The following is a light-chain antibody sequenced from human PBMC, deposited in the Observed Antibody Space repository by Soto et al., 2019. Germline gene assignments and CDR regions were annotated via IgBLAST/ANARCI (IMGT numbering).Light chain of an antibody. Sequence: DILMTQSPSSLSASVGDRVTITCRTSQTIDSFLNWYQHHPGKAPRLLISTASSLQSGVTSRFSGSGFGTEFTLTINGLQPEDSATYYCQQSYNTPRTFGPGTRLEIK. CDR3: QQSYNTPRT. J-gene: IGKJ2*02. V-gene: IGKV1-39*01. CDR2: TAS. CDR1: QTIDSF.